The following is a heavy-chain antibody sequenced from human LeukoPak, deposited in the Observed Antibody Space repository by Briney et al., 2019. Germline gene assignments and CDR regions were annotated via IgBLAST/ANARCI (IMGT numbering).Heavy chain of an antibody. Sequence: SETLSLTCTVSGGSISSSSYYWGWIRQPPGKGLEWIGSIYYSGSTYYNPSLKSRVTISVDTSKNQFSLKLSSVTAADTAVYYCARRGYSSTYYYYYYMDVWDKGTTVTVSS. CDR3: ARRGYSSTYYYYYYMDV. D-gene: IGHD6-13*01. V-gene: IGHV4-39*07. CDR2: IYYSGST. CDR1: GGSISSSSYY. J-gene: IGHJ6*03.